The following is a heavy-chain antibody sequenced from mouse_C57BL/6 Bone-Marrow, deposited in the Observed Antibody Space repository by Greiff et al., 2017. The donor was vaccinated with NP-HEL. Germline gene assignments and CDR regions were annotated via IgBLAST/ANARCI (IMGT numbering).Heavy chain of an antibody. CDR1: GFTFTDYY. Sequence: EVKLVESGGGLVQPGGSLSLSCAASGFTFTDYYMSWVRQPPGKALEWLGFIRNKANGYTTEYSASVKGRFTISRDNSQSILYLQMNALRAEDSATYYCARHCGSSYYYAMDYWGQGTSVTVSS. D-gene: IGHD1-1*01. CDR3: ARHCGSSYYYAMDY. CDR2: IRNKANGYTT. V-gene: IGHV7-3*01. J-gene: IGHJ4*01.